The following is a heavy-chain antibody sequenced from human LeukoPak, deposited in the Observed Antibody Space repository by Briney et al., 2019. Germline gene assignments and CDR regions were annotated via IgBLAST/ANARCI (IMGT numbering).Heavy chain of an antibody. CDR1: GYTFTTYF. V-gene: IGHV1-2*02. J-gene: IGHJ3*02. CDR3: ARYWAGAAGTDHAFDI. D-gene: IGHD2-15*01. CDR2: INPYSGDT. Sequence: ASMKVSCKTSGYTFTTYFIHWVRQAPGQGLEWMGGINPYSGDTKYAQKFQGRVTMTRDTSISTAYMELSRLMSDDTAVYYCARYWAGAAGTDHAFDIWGQGTMVVVSS.